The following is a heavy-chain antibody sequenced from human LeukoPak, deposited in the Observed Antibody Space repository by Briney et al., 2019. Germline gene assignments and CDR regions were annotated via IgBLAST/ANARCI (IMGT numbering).Heavy chain of an antibody. J-gene: IGHJ4*02. D-gene: IGHD3-10*01. Sequence: PSETLSLTCTVSGGSISSGDYYWSWIRQHPGKGLEWIGYIYYSGATYYNPSLKSRLTISVDTSKNQFSLRLTSLTAADTAVYYCTRVHYSGSGLSSYFDYWGQGTLVTVSS. CDR2: IYYSGAT. CDR1: GGSISSGDYY. V-gene: IGHV4-31*03. CDR3: TRVHYSGSGLSSYFDY.